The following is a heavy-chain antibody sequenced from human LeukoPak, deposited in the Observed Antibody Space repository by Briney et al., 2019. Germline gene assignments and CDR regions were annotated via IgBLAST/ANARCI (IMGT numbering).Heavy chain of an antibody. CDR2: ISGDGGST. J-gene: IGHJ4*02. D-gene: IGHD3-22*01. CDR1: GFTFDDYA. Sequence: GGSLRLSCAASGFTFDDYAMHWVRQAPGKGLEWVSLISGDGGSTYYADSVKGRFTISRDNSKNSLYLQMNSLRTEDTALYYCAKDMRKEYYYDSSGYLDYWGQGNLVTVSS. V-gene: IGHV3-43*02. CDR3: AKDMRKEYYYDSSGYLDY.